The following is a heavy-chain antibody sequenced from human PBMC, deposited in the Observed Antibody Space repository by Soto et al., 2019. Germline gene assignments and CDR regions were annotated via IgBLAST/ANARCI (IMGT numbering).Heavy chain of an antibody. V-gene: IGHV6-1*01. Sequence: SQTLSLTCAISGDSVSSNSAAWNWIRQSPSRGLEWLGRTYYRSKWYNDYAVSVKSRITINPDTSKNQFSLQLNSVTPEDTAVYYCARDLGAVAGTYYYYGMDVWGQGTTVTVSS. J-gene: IGHJ6*02. CDR3: ARDLGAVAGTYYYYGMDV. D-gene: IGHD6-19*01. CDR2: TYYRSKWYN. CDR1: GDSVSSNSAA.